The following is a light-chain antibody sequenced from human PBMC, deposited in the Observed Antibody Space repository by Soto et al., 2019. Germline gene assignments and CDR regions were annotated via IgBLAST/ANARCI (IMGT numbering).Light chain of an antibody. V-gene: IGKV3-20*01. CDR2: GAP. J-gene: IGKJ1*01. CDR1: QSVSSY. Sequence: ETVLTQSPCTLSLSPGERATLTCRASQSVSSYLAWYQQKPGQAPRLLIYGAPSRATGIPDRFSGSGSGTDFTLTISRLEPEDFAVYYCQQYGSSPVTFGQGTKVDTK. CDR3: QQYGSSPVT.